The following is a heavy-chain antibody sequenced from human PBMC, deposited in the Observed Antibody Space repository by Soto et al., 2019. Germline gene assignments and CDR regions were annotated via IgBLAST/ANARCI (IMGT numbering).Heavy chain of an antibody. D-gene: IGHD2-15*01. CDR1: GYTFTSYY. V-gene: IGHV1-46*01. CDR2: INPSGGST. Sequence: ASVKVSCKASGYTFTSYYMHWVRQAPGQGLEWMGIINPSGGSTSYAQKFQGRVTMTRDTSTSTVYMELSSLRSEDTAVYYCARDAGGDVVVVAATSAFDIWGQGTMVTV. CDR3: ARDAGGDVVVVAATSAFDI. J-gene: IGHJ3*02.